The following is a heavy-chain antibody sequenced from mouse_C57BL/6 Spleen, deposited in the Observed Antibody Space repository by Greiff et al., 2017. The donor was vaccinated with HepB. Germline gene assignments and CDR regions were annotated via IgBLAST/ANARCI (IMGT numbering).Heavy chain of an antibody. V-gene: IGHV1-4*01. CDR1: GYTFTSYT. CDR3: ARVDGYYEGYFDY. Sequence: QVQLQQSGAELARPGASVKMSCKASGYTFTSYTMHWVKQRPGQGLEWIGYINPSSGYTKYNQKFKDNATLTADKSSSTAYMQLSSLTSEDSSVYYCARVDGYYEGYFDYWGQGTTLTVSS. CDR2: INPSSGYT. J-gene: IGHJ2*01. D-gene: IGHD2-3*01.